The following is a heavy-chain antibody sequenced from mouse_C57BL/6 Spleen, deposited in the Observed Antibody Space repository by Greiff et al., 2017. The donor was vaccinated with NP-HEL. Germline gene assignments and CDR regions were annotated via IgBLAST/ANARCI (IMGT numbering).Heavy chain of an antibody. CDR2: INPSNGGT. CDR3: ARGGLLRGDAKDY. V-gene: IGHV1-53*01. D-gene: IGHD2-3*01. CDR1: GYTFTSYW. Sequence: VQLQQSGTELVKPGASVKLSCKASGYTFTSYWMHWVKQRPGQGLEWIGNINPSNGGTNYNEKFKSKATLTVDKSSSTAYMQLSSLTSEDSAVDYWARGGLLRGDAKDYWGQGTSGTVSS. J-gene: IGHJ4*01.